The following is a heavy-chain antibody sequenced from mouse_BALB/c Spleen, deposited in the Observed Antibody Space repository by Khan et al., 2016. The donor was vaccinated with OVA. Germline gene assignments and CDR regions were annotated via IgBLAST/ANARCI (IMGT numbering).Heavy chain of an antibody. Sequence: EVKLLESGPGLVKPSQSLSLTCTVTGYSITSGYAWNWIRQFPENKLEWMGYISYSGVTSYTPSLKSRISITRDTSKNQFFLQLNSVTTEDTATYYCARGNYYGYYFDYWGRGTTLTGSS. CDR2: ISYSGVT. D-gene: IGHD1-1*01. CDR3: ARGNYYGYYFDY. V-gene: IGHV3-2*02. J-gene: IGHJ2*01. CDR1: GYSITSGYA.